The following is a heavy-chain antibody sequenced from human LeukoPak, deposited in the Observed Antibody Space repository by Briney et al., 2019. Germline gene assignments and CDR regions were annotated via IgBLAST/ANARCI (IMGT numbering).Heavy chain of an antibody. CDR2: ISSSSSYI. Sequence: PGGSLRLSCAASGFTFSSYSMNWVRQAPGKGLEWVSSISSSSSYIYYADSVEGRFTISRDSAKNSLYLQMNSLRAEDTAVYYCARDLYCSSTSCYMGWFDPWGQGTLVTVSS. V-gene: IGHV3-21*01. J-gene: IGHJ5*02. D-gene: IGHD2-2*02. CDR1: GFTFSSYS. CDR3: ARDLYCSSTSCYMGWFDP.